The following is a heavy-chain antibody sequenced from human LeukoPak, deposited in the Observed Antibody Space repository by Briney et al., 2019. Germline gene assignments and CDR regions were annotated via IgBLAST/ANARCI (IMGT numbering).Heavy chain of an antibody. CDR2: ISAYNGNT. V-gene: IGHV1-18*01. J-gene: IGHJ6*02. CDR3: ARAYSSWYDDYYYGMDV. D-gene: IGHD6-13*01. Sequence: VASVKVSCTASGYTFTSYGISWVRQAPGEGLEWMGWISAYNGNTNYAQKLQGRVTMTTDTSTSTAYMELRSLRSDDTAVYYCARAYSSWYDDYYYGMDVWGQGTTVTVSS. CDR1: GYTFTSYG.